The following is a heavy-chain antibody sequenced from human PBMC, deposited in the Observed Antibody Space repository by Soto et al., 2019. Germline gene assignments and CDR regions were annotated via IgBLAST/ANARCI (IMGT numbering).Heavy chain of an antibody. Sequence: EVQLVESGGGLVKPGGSLRLSCAASGFTFSNTWMTWVRQAPGKGLEWVGRIKSKTHGGTIDYAAPVKGRFTISRDDSENTLYLKMISLRTDDTAVYYCTPTAGINIIVVEDTIDYWGQGTLVTVSS. V-gene: IGHV3-15*01. J-gene: IGHJ4*02. CDR1: GFTFSNTW. CDR2: IKSKTHGGTI. D-gene: IGHD3-22*01. CDR3: TPTAGINIIVVEDTIDY.